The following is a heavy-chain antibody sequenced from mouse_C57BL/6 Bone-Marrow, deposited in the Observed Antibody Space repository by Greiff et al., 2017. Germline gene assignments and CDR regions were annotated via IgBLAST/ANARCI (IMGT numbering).Heavy chain of an antibody. CDR1: GFNIKNTY. V-gene: IGHV14-3*01. D-gene: IGHD1-1*01. CDR3: ARTPPYYRNWYFDV. J-gene: IGHJ1*03. CDR2: IDPANGNT. Sequence: VHVKQSVAELVRPGASVKLSCTASGFNIKNTYMHWVKQRPEQGLEWIGRIDPANGNTKYAPKFQGKATITADPSSNTAYLQLSSLTSEDTAIYYCARTPPYYRNWYFDVWGTGTTVTVSS.